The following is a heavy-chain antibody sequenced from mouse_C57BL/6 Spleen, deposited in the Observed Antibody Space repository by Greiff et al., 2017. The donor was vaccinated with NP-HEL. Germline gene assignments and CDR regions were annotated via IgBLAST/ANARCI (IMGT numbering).Heavy chain of an antibody. CDR1: GFTFSDYG. V-gene: IGHV5-15*01. J-gene: IGHJ4*01. Sequence: EVKLVESGGGLVQPGGSLKLSCAASGFTFSDYGMAWVRQAPRKGPEWVAFISNLAYSIYYADTVTGRFTISRENAKNTLYLEMSSLRSEDTAMYYCARREDWDGAMDYWGQGTSVTVSS. CDR3: ARREDWDGAMDY. D-gene: IGHD4-1*01. CDR2: ISNLAYSI.